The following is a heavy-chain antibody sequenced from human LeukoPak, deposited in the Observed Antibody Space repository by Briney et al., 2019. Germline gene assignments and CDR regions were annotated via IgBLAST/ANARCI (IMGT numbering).Heavy chain of an antibody. J-gene: IGHJ3*02. CDR2: ISSSGSTI. Sequence: GGSLRLSCAASGFTFDDYGMSWVRQAPGKGLEWVSYISSSGSTIYYADSVKGRFTISRDNAKNSLYLQMNSLRAEDTAVYYCARDLLDAFDIWGQGTMVTVSS. CDR3: ARDLLDAFDI. V-gene: IGHV3-11*01. CDR1: GFTFDDYG.